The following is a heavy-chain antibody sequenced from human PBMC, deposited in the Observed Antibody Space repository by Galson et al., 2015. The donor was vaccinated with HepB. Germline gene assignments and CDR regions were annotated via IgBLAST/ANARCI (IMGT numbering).Heavy chain of an antibody. J-gene: IGHJ4*02. CDR3: ARQPLGSGGGYFDD. CDR1: GDSLRSFH. Sequence: SETLSLTCTVSGDSLRSFHWNWIRQPPGKELEWIGFLRGSGSSDCNPALKSRVTISVDTSKKQVSLTLNSVTATDTAVYYCARQPLGSGGGYFDDWGQGTLVTVSS. V-gene: IGHV4-59*08. D-gene: IGHD2-15*01. CDR2: LRGSGSS.